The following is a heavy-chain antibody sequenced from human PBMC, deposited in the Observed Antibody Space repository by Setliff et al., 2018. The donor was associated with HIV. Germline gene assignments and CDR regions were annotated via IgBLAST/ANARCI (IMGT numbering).Heavy chain of an antibody. V-gene: IGHV4-39*01. D-gene: IGHD3-3*01. CDR2: IHFSGST. CDR1: GDSFSGTSYY. CDR3: VRPSLGIGGGSIFHN. Sequence: SETLSLTCTVSGDSFSGTSYYWGWIRQPPGKGLEWIGSIHFSGSTWYTQFLKSRVTIWVDTSKNQFSLKVNSVTAADTAVYYCVRPSLGIGGGSIFHNWGQGTQVTVSS. J-gene: IGHJ4*02.